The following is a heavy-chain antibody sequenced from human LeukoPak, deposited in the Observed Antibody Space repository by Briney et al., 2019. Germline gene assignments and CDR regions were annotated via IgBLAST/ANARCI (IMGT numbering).Heavy chain of an antibody. Sequence: PGGSLRLSCAAPGFTFSSYAMSWVRQAPGKGLEWVSGISDSGGSTFYADSVMGRVTISRDNSKNTQYLQMNSLRAEDTAVYYCARYSGHALDYWGQGNLVTVSS. CDR3: ARYSGHALDY. CDR1: GFTFSSYA. CDR2: ISDSGGST. V-gene: IGHV3-23*01. D-gene: IGHD5-12*01. J-gene: IGHJ4*02.